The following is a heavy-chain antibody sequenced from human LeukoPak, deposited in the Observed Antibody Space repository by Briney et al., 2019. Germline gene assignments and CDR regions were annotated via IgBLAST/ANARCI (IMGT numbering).Heavy chain of an antibody. CDR2: ISYNGDGT. D-gene: IGHD3-3*02. J-gene: IGHJ6*03. V-gene: IGHV3-64*01. CDR1: GFTFSRYA. Sequence: QPGGSLRLSCAASGFTFSRYAMHWVRQAPGKGLEHVSTISYNGDGTDYANSVKGRFTISRDNSKNTLSLQGGSLRPEDMAVYYCARGHFWSGYSYQDYYYYMDVWGKGTTVTVSS. CDR3: ARGHFWSGYSYQDYYYYMDV.